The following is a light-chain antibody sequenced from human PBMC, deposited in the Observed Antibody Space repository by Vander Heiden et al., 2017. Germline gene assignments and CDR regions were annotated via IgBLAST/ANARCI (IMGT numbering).Light chain of an antibody. CDR3: SSHAGSNHLV. CDR1: SSDVGGYNY. J-gene: IGLJ2*01. Sequence: QSALTQPPSASGSPGQSVTISCTGTSSDVGGYNYVSWYQQHPGKAPKVMIYEVSKRPSGVPDRFSGSKSGNTASLTVSGLHAEDEADYYCSSHAGSNHLVFGGGTKLTVL. CDR2: EVS. V-gene: IGLV2-8*01.